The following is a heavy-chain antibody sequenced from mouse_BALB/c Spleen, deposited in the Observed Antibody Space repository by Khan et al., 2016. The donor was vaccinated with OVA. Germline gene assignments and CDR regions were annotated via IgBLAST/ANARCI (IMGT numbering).Heavy chain of an antibody. CDR1: GFSLTDYS. CDR3: DKDPPYYGLNS. CDR2: IRAGGSK. J-gene: IGHJ4*01. Sequence: QVQLKQSGPGLVAPSQSLSITCTVSGFSLTDYSVSWIRQPPGKGLEWLGVIRAGGSKSYNSVLNSRLSIITDNSSSQDFLIVNSLQTDDTAMYYCDKDPPYYGLNSWGQGTSVTVSS. V-gene: IGHV2-6-5*01.